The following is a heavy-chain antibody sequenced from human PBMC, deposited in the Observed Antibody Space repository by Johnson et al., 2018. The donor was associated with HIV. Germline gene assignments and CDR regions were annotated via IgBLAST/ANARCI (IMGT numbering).Heavy chain of an antibody. CDR1: GFTFSSYA. D-gene: IGHD3-3*02. CDR3: ARAHLIFPKNAFDI. CDR2: ISSNGGST. Sequence: EQLVESGGGVVQPGRSLRLSCAASGFTFSSYAMYWVSQAPGKGLEYVSAISSNGGSTYYANSVKGRFTISRENSKNSVYLQMNSLGVEDTGFYYCARAHLIFPKNAFDIWGQGTMVTVSS. V-gene: IGHV3-64*01. J-gene: IGHJ3*02.